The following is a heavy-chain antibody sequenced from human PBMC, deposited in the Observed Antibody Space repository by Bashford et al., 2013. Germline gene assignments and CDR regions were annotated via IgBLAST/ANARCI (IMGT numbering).Heavy chain of an antibody. CDR3: ARSPIYCGGDCYTY. V-gene: IGHV3-7*01. J-gene: IGHJ4*02. CDR1: GFTFSSYW. Sequence: GGPLRPLPVQASGFTFSSYWMSWVRQAPGKGLEWVANIKLDGSEKYYADSVKGPIHHLQRTTPRTHCILQMNSLRAEDTAVYYCARSPIYCGGDCYTYWAQGTPGHPSPQ. CDR2: IKLDGSEK. D-gene: IGHD2-21*02.